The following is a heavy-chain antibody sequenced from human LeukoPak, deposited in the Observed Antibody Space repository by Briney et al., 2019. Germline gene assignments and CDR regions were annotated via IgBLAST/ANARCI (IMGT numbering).Heavy chain of an antibody. V-gene: IGHV5-51*01. CDR1: GYSFTSYW. CDR2: IYPGDSDT. D-gene: IGHD1-20*01. CDR3: ARRVTGPYYYYYMDV. Sequence: GESLKISCKGSGYSFTSYWIVWVRQMPGKGLEWMGIIYPGDSDTRYSPSFQGQVTISADKSISTAYLQWSSLKASDTAMYYCARRVTGPYYYYYMDVWGKGTTVTVSS. J-gene: IGHJ6*03.